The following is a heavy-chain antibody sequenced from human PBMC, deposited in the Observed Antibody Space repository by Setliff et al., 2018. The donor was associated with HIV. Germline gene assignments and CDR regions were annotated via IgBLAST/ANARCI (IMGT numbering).Heavy chain of an antibody. Sequence: GGSLRLSCGASGFTFSGSPMHWVRQASGKGLEWVGRIKTEAEGYATAYAASVKGRFTISRDNSKNTLYLQMSTLRTEDTAVYYCAKNLYSSIWSPLDYWGQGTLVTVS. CDR3: AKNLYSSIWSPLDY. CDR2: IKTEAEGYAT. J-gene: IGHJ4*02. D-gene: IGHD6-13*01. V-gene: IGHV3-73*01. CDR1: GFTFSGSP.